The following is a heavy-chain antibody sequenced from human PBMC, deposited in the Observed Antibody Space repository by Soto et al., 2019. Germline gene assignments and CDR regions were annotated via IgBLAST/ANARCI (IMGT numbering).Heavy chain of an antibody. CDR1: GFAFNNYG. D-gene: IGHD2-2*01. CDR2: ISKSDYT. J-gene: IGHJ4*02. CDR3: AREDSIIIPAVSDF. Sequence: AGGSLRLSCTVSGFAFNNYGINWVRQAPGKGLEWVSSISKSDYTYYSDSVKGRFTISRDNAKNSVSLQMNTLRVEDTAVYYCAREDSIIIPAVSDFRGQGTLVTVSS. V-gene: IGHV3-21*01.